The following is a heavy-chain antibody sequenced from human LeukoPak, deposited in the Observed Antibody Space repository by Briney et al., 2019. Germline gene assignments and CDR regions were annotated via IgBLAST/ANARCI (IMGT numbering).Heavy chain of an antibody. Sequence: SVKVSCKASGGTFSSYAISWVRQGPGQGLEWMGRIIPILGIANYAQKFQGRVTITADKSTSTAYMELSSLRSEDTAVYYCARVYSYYYDSSGYSPGGYWGQGTLVTVSS. CDR3: ARVYSYYYDSSGYSPGGY. CDR2: IIPILGIA. CDR1: GGTFSSYA. J-gene: IGHJ4*02. V-gene: IGHV1-69*04. D-gene: IGHD3-22*01.